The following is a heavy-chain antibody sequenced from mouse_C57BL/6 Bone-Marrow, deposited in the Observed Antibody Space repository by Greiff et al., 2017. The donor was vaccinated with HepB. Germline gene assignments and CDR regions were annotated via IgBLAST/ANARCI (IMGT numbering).Heavy chain of an antibody. D-gene: IGHD1-1*01. V-gene: IGHV1-55*01. CDR1: GYTFTSYW. CDR3: ARRLDYYGSSLYAMDY. J-gene: IGHJ4*01. CDR2: IYPGSGST. Sequence: VQLQQPGAELVKPGASVKMSCKASGYTFTSYWITWVQQSPGQGLEWIGDIYPGSGSTNYNEKFKSKATLTVDTSSSTAYMQLSSLTSEDSAVYYGARRLDYYGSSLYAMDYWGQGTSVTVSS.